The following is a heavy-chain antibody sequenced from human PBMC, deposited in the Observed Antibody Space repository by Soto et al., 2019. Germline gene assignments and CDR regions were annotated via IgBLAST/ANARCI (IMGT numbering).Heavy chain of an antibody. CDR2: INHSGTT. CDR3: ARGMAVAGQYFDS. CDR1: GGSFSGYY. Sequence: SETLSLTCAVYGGSFSGYYWSWIRQPPGKGLEWIGEINHSGTTNYNPSLKSRVTISVDTSKNQFSLKLTSLTAADTAVYYCARGMAVAGQYFDSWGRGTLVTVS. J-gene: IGHJ4*02. V-gene: IGHV4-34*01. D-gene: IGHD6-19*01.